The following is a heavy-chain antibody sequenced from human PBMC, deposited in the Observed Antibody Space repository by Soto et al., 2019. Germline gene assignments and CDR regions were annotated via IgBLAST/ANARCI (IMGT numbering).Heavy chain of an antibody. Sequence: QVQLQESGPGLVKPSQTLSLTCTVSGGSISSGDYYWSWIRQHPGKGLEWIGYSYYSGSTYYNPSLKSRVTISVDTSKNQFSLKLSSVTAADTAVYYCARWWSGSRQGLDPWGQGTLVTVSS. CDR2: SYYSGST. CDR3: ARWWSGSRQGLDP. J-gene: IGHJ5*02. V-gene: IGHV4-31*03. CDR1: GGSISSGDYY. D-gene: IGHD3-3*01.